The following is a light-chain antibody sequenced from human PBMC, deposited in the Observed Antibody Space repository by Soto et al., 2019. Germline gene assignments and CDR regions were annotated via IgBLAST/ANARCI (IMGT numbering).Light chain of an antibody. Sequence: DIQMTQSPSTLSASIGDTVTITCRASQSISRWLAWYLQKPGKGPQLLIYDASTLERGVPSRFSGSGSGTEFTLTISSLQPDDFATYYCQQYKAYWTFGQGTKVDIK. CDR1: QSISRW. V-gene: IGKV1-5*01. J-gene: IGKJ1*01. CDR3: QQYKAYWT. CDR2: DAS.